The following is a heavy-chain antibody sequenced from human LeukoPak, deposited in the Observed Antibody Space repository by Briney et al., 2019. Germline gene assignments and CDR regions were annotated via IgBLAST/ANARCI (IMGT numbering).Heavy chain of an antibody. CDR2: TYYRSKWFD. J-gene: IGHJ4*02. CDR1: GDSVSSNSAA. D-gene: IGHD5-12*01. Sequence: SQTLSLTCAISGDSVSSNSAAWAWIRQSPSRGLEWLGRTYYRSKWFDNYALSIKSRIIIIPDTSKNQFSLQMNSVTPEDTAVYYCVRQSYSGYDEDGFDYWGQGTLVTVSS. CDR3: VRQSYSGYDEDGFDY. V-gene: IGHV6-1*01.